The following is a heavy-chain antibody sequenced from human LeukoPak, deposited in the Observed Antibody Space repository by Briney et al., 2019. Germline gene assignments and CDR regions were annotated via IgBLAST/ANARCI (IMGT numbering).Heavy chain of an antibody. Sequence: SETLSLTCAVCGGSFSGYYWSWIRQPPGKGLEWIGEINHSGSTNYNPSLKSRVTISVDTSKNQFSLKLSSVTAADTAVYYCARAPLALLLWFGEPIRSWFDPWGQGTLVTVSS. CDR3: ARAPLALLLWFGEPIRSWFDP. D-gene: IGHD3-10*01. J-gene: IGHJ5*02. CDR1: GGSFSGYY. CDR2: INHSGST. V-gene: IGHV4-34*01.